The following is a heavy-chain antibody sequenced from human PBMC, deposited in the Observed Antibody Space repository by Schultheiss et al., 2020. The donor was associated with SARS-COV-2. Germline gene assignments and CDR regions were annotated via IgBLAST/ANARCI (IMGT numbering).Heavy chain of an antibody. CDR3: ARGSPLDWYFDL. V-gene: IGHV3-74*01. CDR1: GLTFNRHA. CDR2: INSDGSST. Sequence: GGSLRLSCAASGLTFNRHAMHWVRQAPGKGLEWVSRINSDGSSTSYADSVKGRFTISRDNAKNTLYLHMNSLRVEDTGLYYCARGSPLDWYFDLWGRGTLVTVSS. J-gene: IGHJ2*01.